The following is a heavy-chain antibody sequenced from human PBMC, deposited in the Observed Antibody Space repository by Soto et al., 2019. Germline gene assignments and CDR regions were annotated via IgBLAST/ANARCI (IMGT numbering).Heavy chain of an antibody. J-gene: IGHJ6*02. Sequence: PGGSLRLSCAASGFTFSSYAMHWVRQAPGKGLEWVAVISYDGSNKYYADSVKGRFTISRDNSKNTLYLQMNSLRAEDTAVYYCASELVAGKIYYYYGMDVWGQGTTVTV. CDR1: GFTFSSYA. V-gene: IGHV3-30-3*01. CDR3: ASELVAGKIYYYYGMDV. D-gene: IGHD6-19*01. CDR2: ISYDGSNK.